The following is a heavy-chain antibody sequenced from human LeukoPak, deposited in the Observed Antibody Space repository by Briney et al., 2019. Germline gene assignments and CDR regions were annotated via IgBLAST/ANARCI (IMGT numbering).Heavy chain of an antibody. J-gene: IGHJ4*02. D-gene: IGHD2-2*02. V-gene: IGHV3-23*01. CDR1: GFTFSSYA. Sequence: GGSLRLSCAASGFTFSSYAMSWVRQAPGKGLEWVSAISGSGGSTYYADSVKGRFTTSRDNSKNTLYLQMNSLRAEDTAVYYCAKGPSYCSSTSCYIPFDYWGQGTLVTVSS. CDR2: ISGSGGST. CDR3: AKGPSYCSSTSCYIPFDY.